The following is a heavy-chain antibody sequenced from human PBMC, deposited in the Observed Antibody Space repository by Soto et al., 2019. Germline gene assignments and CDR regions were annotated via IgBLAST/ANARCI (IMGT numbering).Heavy chain of an antibody. CDR1: GGSISSSSYY. CDR2: IYYSGSA. CDR3: ARREVSGPVAS. J-gene: IGHJ4*02. Sequence: QLQLQESGPGLVKPSETLSLTCTVSGGSISSSSYYWGWIRQPPGKGLEWIGNIYYSGSAYYNPSLKSRVTVSVDMSKNNFSLYLSSVTAADPAVYYCARREVSGPVASWGQGTLFTVSS. D-gene: IGHD3-10*01. V-gene: IGHV4-39*02.